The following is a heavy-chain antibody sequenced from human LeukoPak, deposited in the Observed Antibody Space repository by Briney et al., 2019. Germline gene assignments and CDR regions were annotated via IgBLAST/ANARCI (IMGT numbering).Heavy chain of an antibody. CDR2: ISSDGRNK. J-gene: IGHJ4*02. Sequence: GGSLRLSCAASGFTLNTYGMHWVRQAPGKGLEWIGVISSDGRNKFYADSVKGRFTISRDDFTNTLYLQMNSLSAEDTAIYYCAKYAHSLRLDYWGQGTPVTVSS. D-gene: IGHD2-8*01. CDR3: AKYAHSLRLDY. CDR1: GFTLNTYG. V-gene: IGHV3-30*18.